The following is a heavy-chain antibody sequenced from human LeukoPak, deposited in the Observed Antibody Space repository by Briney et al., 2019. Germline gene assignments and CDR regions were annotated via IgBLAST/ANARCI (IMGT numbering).Heavy chain of an antibody. V-gene: IGHV3-43*02. CDR3: AKDIGYYGGKDYLDY. CDR1: GFTFSSHA. J-gene: IGHJ4*02. Sequence: GGSLSLSCAASGFTFSSHAMSWVRQASGKGLEWVSTISGNGGATYFADSVKGRFTISRDNSKNSLYLQMNSLRTEDTALYYCAKDIGYYGGKDYLDYWGQGTLVTVSS. D-gene: IGHD4-23*01. CDR2: ISGNGGAT.